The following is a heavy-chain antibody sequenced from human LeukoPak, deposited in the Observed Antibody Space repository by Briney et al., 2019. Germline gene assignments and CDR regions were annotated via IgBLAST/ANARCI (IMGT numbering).Heavy chain of an antibody. CDR2: MNPNSGNT. CDR1: GYSFSNYD. V-gene: IGHV1-8*03. D-gene: IGHD1-26*01. CDR3: ARGTPQGGLDI. J-gene: IGHJ3*02. Sequence: ASVKVSCKASGYSFSNYDINWVRQATGQGLEWMGWMNPNSGNTGYAQNFQGRVTITTNTSISTAYLELSSLRSGDTAVFHCARGTPQGGLDIWGQGTMVTVSS.